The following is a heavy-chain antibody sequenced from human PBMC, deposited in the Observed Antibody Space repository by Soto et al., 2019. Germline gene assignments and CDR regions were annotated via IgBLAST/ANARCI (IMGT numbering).Heavy chain of an antibody. J-gene: IGHJ6*02. V-gene: IGHV3-21*01. Sequence: VGSLRLSCVASGFTFRTYTMNWVRQAPGKGLEWVSGIRGFSPYTFYAESVRGRFTISRDNAKNSLYLQMNSLGVEDTAVYYCARDRGYDAHDYYYNAMDVWGQGTTVTV. CDR3: ARDRGYDAHDYYYNAMDV. CDR1: GFTFRTYT. CDR2: IRGFSPYT. D-gene: IGHD2-15*01.